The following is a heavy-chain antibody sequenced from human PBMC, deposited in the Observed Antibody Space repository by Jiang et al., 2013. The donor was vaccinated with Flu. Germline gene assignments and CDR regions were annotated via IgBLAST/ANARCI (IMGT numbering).Heavy chain of an antibody. Sequence: QLLESGGGLVKPGGSLRLSCAASGFTFSSYSMNWVRQAPGKGLEWVSSISSSSSYIYYADSVKGRFTISRDNAKNSLYLQMNSMRAEDTAVYYCEAHKAVAGPFDYWGQGTLVTVSS. CDR3: EAHKAVAGPFDY. V-gene: IGHV3-21*01. D-gene: IGHD6-19*01. J-gene: IGHJ4*02. CDR1: GFTFSSYS. CDR2: ISSSSSYI.